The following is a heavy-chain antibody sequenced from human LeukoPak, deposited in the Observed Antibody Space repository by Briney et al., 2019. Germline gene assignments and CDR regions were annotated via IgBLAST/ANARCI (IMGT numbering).Heavy chain of an antibody. Sequence: SETLSLTCSIYGAXFSVYYCTWIRQPPGKALEWIGEINYGGSTTYNPSFGSRATIPLDTSRKQFSQRLTSLTAADTALYFCARSQLWPTGTFDIWGLGTLV. CDR2: INYGGST. J-gene: IGHJ3*02. CDR1: GAXFSVYY. D-gene: IGHD5-18*01. V-gene: IGHV4-34*01. CDR3: ARSQLWPTGTFDI.